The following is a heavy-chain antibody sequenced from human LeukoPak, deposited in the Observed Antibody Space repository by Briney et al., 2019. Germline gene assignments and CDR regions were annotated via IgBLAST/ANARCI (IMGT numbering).Heavy chain of an antibody. J-gene: IGHJ4*02. Sequence: SETLSLTCTVSSGSISTYYWTWIRQRPGRGLEWLGNLYYSGTTNYNPSLQSRVTISVDTSRKQFSLNLRSVTASDTGVYYCARENLDYSVFDYWGQGIVVTVSS. D-gene: IGHD2-15*01. V-gene: IGHV4-59*01. CDR3: ARENLDYSVFDY. CDR2: LYYSGTT. CDR1: SGSISTYY.